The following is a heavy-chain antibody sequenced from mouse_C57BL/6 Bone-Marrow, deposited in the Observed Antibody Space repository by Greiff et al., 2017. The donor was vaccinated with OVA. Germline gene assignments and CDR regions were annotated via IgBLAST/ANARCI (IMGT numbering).Heavy chain of an antibody. V-gene: IGHV8-8*01. CDR1: GFSLSTFGMG. J-gene: IGHJ3*01. CDR2: IWWDDDK. Sequence: QVQLKESGPGILQPSQTLSLTCSFSGFSLSTFGMGVGWIRQPSGKGLVWLAHIWWDDDKYYNPALKSRLTISKDTSKNQVFLKIANVDTADTATYYCARILYYYGSSCWFAYWGQGTLVTVSA. D-gene: IGHD1-1*01. CDR3: ARILYYYGSSCWFAY.